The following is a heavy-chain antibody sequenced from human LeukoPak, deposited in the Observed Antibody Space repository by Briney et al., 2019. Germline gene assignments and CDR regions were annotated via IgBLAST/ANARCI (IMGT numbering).Heavy chain of an antibody. Sequence: GGSLRLSCAASGFTFSRDWMYWVRQAPGKGLVWLSRINSDGSSTAYADSVKGPFTISRDNAKNTLFLQMNSLRAEDTAVYYCAKSAGDYYDSSGYYHRPLGYWGQGTLVTVSS. D-gene: IGHD3-22*01. CDR1: GFTFSRDW. V-gene: IGHV3-74*01. CDR3: AKSAGDYYDSSGYYHRPLGY. J-gene: IGHJ4*02. CDR2: INSDGSST.